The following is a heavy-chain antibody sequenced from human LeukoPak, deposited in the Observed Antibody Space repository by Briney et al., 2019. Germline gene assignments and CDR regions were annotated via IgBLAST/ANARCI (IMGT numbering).Heavy chain of an antibody. CDR2: IYYSGST. CDR3: ARDSIHGRTTPFDC. CDR1: GGSINSNNYY. V-gene: IGHV4-39*07. Sequence: PSETLSLTCNVSGGSINSNNYYWGWIRQPPGKGLEWIGSIYYSGSTYYNPSLKSRVTISVDTSKNQFSLKVSSVTAADTAVYFCARDSIHGRTTPFDCWGQGTLVTVSS. D-gene: IGHD1-7*01. J-gene: IGHJ4*02.